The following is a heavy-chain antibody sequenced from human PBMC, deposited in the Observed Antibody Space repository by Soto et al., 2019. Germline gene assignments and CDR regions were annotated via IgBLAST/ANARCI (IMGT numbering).Heavy chain of an antibody. J-gene: IGHJ6*02. V-gene: IGHV1-69*13. CDR3: ARDPLMTAAAGTQTYYYYGMGV. CDR1: GGTFSSYA. CDR2: IIPIFGTA. D-gene: IGHD6-13*01. Sequence: SVKVSCKASGGTFSSYAISWVRQAPGQGLEWMGGIIPIFGTANYAQKFQGRVTITADESTSTAYMELSSLRSEDTAVYYCARDPLMTAAAGTQTYYYYGMGVWGQGTTVTVSS.